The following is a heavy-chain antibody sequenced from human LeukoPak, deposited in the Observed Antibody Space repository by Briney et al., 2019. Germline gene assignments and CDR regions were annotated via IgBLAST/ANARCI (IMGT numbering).Heavy chain of an antibody. CDR2: INTDGSST. V-gene: IGHV3-74*01. D-gene: IGHD5-12*01. CDR1: GFTFSSYS. Sequence: GGSLRLSCAASGFTFSSYSMNWVRQAPGKGLVWVSRINTDGSSTSYADSVKGRFTISRDNAKNTLYLQMNSLRAEDTAVYYCARDLDSGYDRGYFDYWGQGTLVTVSS. J-gene: IGHJ4*02. CDR3: ARDLDSGYDRGYFDY.